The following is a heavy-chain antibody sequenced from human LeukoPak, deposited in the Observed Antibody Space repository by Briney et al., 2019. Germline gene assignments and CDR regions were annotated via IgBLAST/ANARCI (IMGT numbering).Heavy chain of an antibody. V-gene: IGHV3-21*01. Sequence: PGGSLRLSCAASGFTFSSYSMNWVRQAPGKGLEWVSSISSSSSYIYYADSVKGRFTISRDNAKNSLYLQMNSLRAEDTAVYYCAKVRGFGELSEPYYFDYWGQGTLVTVSS. CDR1: GFTFSSYS. D-gene: IGHD3-10*01. J-gene: IGHJ4*02. CDR3: AKVRGFGELSEPYYFDY. CDR2: ISSSSSYI.